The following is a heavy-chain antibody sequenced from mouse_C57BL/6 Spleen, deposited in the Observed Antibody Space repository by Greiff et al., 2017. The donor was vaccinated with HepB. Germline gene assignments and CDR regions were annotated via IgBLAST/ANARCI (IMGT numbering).Heavy chain of an antibody. CDR3: ATLYYGSSSLAY. CDR2: IWSGGST. D-gene: IGHD1-1*01. J-gene: IGHJ3*01. Sequence: QVQLQQSGPGLVQPSQSLSITCTVSGFSLTSYGVHWVRQSPGKGLEWLGVIWSGGSTDYNAAFISRLSISKDNSKSQVFFKMNSLQADDTAIYYCATLYYGSSSLAYWGQGTLVTVSA. CDR1: GFSLTSYG. V-gene: IGHV2-2*01.